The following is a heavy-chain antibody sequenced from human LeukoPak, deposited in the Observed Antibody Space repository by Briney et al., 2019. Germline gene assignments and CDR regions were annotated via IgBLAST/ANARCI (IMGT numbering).Heavy chain of an antibody. V-gene: IGHV1-69*13. Sequence: SVKVSCKASGGTFGSYAISWVRQAPGQGLEWMGGIIPIFGTANYAQKFQGRVTITADDSTSTAYMELSSLRSEDTAVYYCAHSGYSRAYYYYYGMDVWGQGTTVTVSS. CDR2: IIPIFGTA. CDR3: AHSGYSRAYYYYYGMDV. J-gene: IGHJ6*02. CDR1: GGTFGSYA. D-gene: IGHD5-18*01.